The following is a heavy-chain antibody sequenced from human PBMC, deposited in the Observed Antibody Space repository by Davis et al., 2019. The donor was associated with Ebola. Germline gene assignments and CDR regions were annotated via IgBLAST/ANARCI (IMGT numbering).Heavy chain of an antibody. CDR1: GYTFTSSYN. D-gene: IGHD3-10*01. J-gene: IGHJ6*02. V-gene: IGHV1-8*01. CDR3: ARAPFFYFDSGNYAVPFGLDV. CDR2: MNPNSADT. Sequence: ASVKVSCKASGYTFTSSYNINWVRQATGQGLEWMGWMNPNSADTDYAQKFQGRVTMTRDTSINTAYMELSSLTSEDTAVYYCARAPFFYFDSGNYAVPFGLDVWGQGTTVTVSS.